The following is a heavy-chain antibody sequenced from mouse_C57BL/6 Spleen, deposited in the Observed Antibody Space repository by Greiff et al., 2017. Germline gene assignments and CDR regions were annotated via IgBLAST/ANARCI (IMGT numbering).Heavy chain of an antibody. CDR3: TIREGDYYGSSAWFAY. CDR1: GYTFTDYE. CDR2: IDPETGGT. Sequence: QVQLQQSGAELVRPGASVTLSCKASGYTFTDYEMHWVKQTPVHGLEWIGAIDPETGGTAYNQKFKGKAILTADKSSSTAYMELRSLTSEDSAVYYCTIREGDYYGSSAWFAYWGQGTLVTVSA. J-gene: IGHJ3*01. V-gene: IGHV1-15*01. D-gene: IGHD1-1*01.